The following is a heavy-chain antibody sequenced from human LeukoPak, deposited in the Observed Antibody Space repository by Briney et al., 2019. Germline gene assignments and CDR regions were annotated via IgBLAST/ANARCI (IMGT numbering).Heavy chain of an antibody. CDR3: ASDSISMNAFNA. CDR2: ISYIGST. Sequence: SETLSLTCTVSGGSFTTHYWSWIRQPPGRGLEWIGYISYIGSTNYNPSLKSRVTISIDTSKNEVSLMLTSVTAADTAVYYCASDSISMNAFNAWGQGTMVTVSS. CDR1: GGSFTTHY. V-gene: IGHV4-59*11. D-gene: IGHD3-22*01. J-gene: IGHJ3*01.